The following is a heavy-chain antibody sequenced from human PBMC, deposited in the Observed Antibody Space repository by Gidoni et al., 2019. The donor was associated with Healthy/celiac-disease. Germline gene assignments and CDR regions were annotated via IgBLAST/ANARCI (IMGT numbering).Heavy chain of an antibody. CDR2: ITSSSSYI. V-gene: IGHV3-21*01. J-gene: IGHJ4*02. CDR3: ASYDILTDSLDY. Sequence: EVQLVESVGGLVKPGGSLRLSCVASGFTFNCCTMNWVRQAPGKGLEWVSSITSSSSYIYDADAVKGRFTISRDNAKNSLYLQMNSLRAEDTAVYYCASYDILTDSLDYWGQGTLVTVSS. CDR1: GFTFNCCT. D-gene: IGHD3-9*01.